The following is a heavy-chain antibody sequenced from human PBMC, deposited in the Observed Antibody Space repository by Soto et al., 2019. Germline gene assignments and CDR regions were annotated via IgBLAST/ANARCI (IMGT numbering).Heavy chain of an antibody. CDR3: ARHQSHRSSYVAP. J-gene: IGHJ5*02. CDR2: INHSGST. CDR1: GGSISSYY. V-gene: IGHV4-34*01. D-gene: IGHD6-13*01. Sequence: ASETLSLTCTVSGGSISSYYWSWIRQPPGKGLEWIGEINHSGSTYYNPSLKSRVTISVDTSKNQFSLKLSSVTAADTAVYYCARHQSHRSSYVAPWGQGTLVTVSS.